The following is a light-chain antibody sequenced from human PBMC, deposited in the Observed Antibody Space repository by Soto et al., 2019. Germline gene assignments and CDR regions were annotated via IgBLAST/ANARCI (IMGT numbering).Light chain of an antibody. Sequence: DIQMTQSPSSLSASVGDRVTITCQASQDISNYLNWYQQKPGKAPKLLIYDASNLETGVPSRFSGSGSRSDFTFNISILQPEYTATYYCELYDNFLTFGGGTKVEIK. V-gene: IGKV1-33*01. CDR3: ELYDNFLT. CDR1: QDISNY. J-gene: IGKJ4*01. CDR2: DAS.